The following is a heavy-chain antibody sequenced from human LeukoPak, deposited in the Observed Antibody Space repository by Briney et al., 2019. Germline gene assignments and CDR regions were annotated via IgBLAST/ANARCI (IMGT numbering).Heavy chain of an antibody. CDR2: IIPIFGTA. J-gene: IGHJ4*02. V-gene: IGHV1-69*13. CDR1: GDTFSSYA. Sequence: GATVKVSCKASGDTFSSYAISWVRQAPGQGLEWMGGIIPIFGTANYAQKFQGRVTITADESTSTAYMELRSLRSEDTVFFYCQKTAYDILTGYLFDYWGQGTLVTVSS. CDR3: QKTAYDILTGYLFDY. D-gene: IGHD3-9*01.